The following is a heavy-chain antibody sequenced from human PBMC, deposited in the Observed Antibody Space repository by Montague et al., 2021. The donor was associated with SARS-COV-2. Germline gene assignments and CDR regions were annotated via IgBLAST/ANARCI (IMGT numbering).Heavy chain of an antibody. CDR2: IDYSGST. CDR1: GGERSTYY. Sequence: TLSLTCTGEGGERSTYYWNWIRRFPGKGLEWIGYIDYSGSTNYNPSLQSRVIISVDRSKIQFSLKLNSVTAADTAIYYCARLPYDNSYGMDVWGQGTTVTVSS. CDR3: ARLPYDNSYGMDV. J-gene: IGHJ6*02. V-gene: IGHV4-59*01. D-gene: IGHD3-9*01.